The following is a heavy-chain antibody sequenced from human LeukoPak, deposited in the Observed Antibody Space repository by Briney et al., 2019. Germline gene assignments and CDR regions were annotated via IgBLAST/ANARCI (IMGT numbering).Heavy chain of an antibody. CDR1: GGTFSSYA. J-gene: IGHJ4*02. CDR2: IIPILGIA. CDR3: ARVEEMATSQEGDAFVY. V-gene: IGHV1-69*04. Sequence: ASVKVSCKASGGTFSSYAISWVRQAPGQGLEWMGRIIPILGIANYAQKFQGRVTITADKSTSTAYMELSSLRSEDTAVYYCARVEEMATSQEGDAFVYWGQGTLVTVSS. D-gene: IGHD5-24*01.